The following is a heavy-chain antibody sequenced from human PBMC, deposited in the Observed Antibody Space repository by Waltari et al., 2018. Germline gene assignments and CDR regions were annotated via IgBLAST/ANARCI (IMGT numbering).Heavy chain of an antibody. CDR1: GLTFSSSW. V-gene: IGHV3-74*01. CDR3: GRREGSVTMVRGIDY. D-gene: IGHD3-10*01. J-gene: IGHJ4*02. CDR2: INSDGSGT. Sequence: EVQLVESGGGLVQPGGSLRLSCAASGLTFSSSWMHWVRQAPGKGLVGVSRINSDGSGTSYADSVKGRFTISRDNAKNTLYLQMNSLRAEDTAVYYCGRREGSVTMVRGIDYWGQGTLVTVSS.